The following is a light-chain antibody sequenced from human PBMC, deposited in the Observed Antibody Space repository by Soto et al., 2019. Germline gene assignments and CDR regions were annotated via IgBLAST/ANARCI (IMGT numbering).Light chain of an antibody. J-gene: IGLJ1*01. V-gene: IGLV2-14*01. CDR2: EVS. CDR1: SSDVGGYKH. CDR3: HSQRSSGTRV. Sequence: QSALTQPASVSGSPRQSITIACTGTSSDVGGYKHVSWYQHHPGKAPKLLIYEVSNRPSGVSNRFSGSQSGYTASLTLSGLPPEHEADYYCHSQRSSGTRVFGTGTKVTAL.